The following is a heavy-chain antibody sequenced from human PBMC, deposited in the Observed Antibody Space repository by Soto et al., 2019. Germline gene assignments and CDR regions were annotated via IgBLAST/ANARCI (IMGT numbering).Heavy chain of an antibody. V-gene: IGHV4-59*01. CDR2: MYYNGNI. Sequence: PSETLSLTCNVSGGAISNYYWTWVRQSPEKGLEWIGYMYYNGNINYNPSLKSRVTISIDTSKNQFSLTLKSVTAADTAVYYCASGGNWFDPWGQGAVVTVSS. J-gene: IGHJ5*02. CDR3: ASGGNWFDP. CDR1: GGAISNYY. D-gene: IGHD3-16*01.